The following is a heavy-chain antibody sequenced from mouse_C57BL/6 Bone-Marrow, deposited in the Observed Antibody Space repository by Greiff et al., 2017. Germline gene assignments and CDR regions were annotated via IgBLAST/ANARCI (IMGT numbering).Heavy chain of an antibody. CDR2: IDPSASYT. Sequence: QVQLQQPGAELVMPGASVKLSCKASGYTFTSYWMHWVKQRPGQGLEWIGEIDPSASYTTYNQKFKGKSTLTVDKSSSTAYMQLSSLTSEDSAVYYCARTTTVVAGDYWGQGTTLTVSS. V-gene: IGHV1-69*01. CDR3: ARTTTVVAGDY. CDR1: GYTFTSYW. D-gene: IGHD1-1*01. J-gene: IGHJ2*01.